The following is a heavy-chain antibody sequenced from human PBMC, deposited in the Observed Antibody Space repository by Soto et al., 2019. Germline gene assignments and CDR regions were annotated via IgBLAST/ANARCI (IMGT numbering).Heavy chain of an antibody. Sequence: PSETLSLSCIVSGDSSSSYYWSWIRQPPGKGLEWLGYIYYTGRTTYNPSLNSRVTISIATSKTQLFLDLTSVTAADTAIYYCAGYDSSGHSLASWGQGILVTVSS. D-gene: IGHD3-22*01. CDR3: AGYDSSGHSLAS. CDR1: GDSSSSYY. J-gene: IGHJ5*02. CDR2: IYYTGRT. V-gene: IGHV4-59*03.